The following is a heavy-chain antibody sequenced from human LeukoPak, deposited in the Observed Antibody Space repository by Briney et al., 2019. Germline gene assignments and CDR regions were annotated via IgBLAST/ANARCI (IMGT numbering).Heavy chain of an antibody. CDR1: GFTFIHAS. D-gene: IGHD2-2*02. CDR3: TTDLAYMAAPGLDY. Sequence: GGSLRLSCAASGFTFIHASMTWVRQVPGRGLEWIGRFKGKIDGGVIESAASVQGRFTISRDDSKNTFYLQMDSLKIEDTGVYYCTTDLAYMAAPGLDYWGQGTLVTVSS. CDR2: FKGKIDGGVI. J-gene: IGHJ4*02. V-gene: IGHV3-15*01.